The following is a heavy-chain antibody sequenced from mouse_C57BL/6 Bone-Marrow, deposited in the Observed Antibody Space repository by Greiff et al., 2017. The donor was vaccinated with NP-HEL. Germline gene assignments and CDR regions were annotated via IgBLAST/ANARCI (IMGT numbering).Heavy chain of an antibody. D-gene: IGHD2-1*01. CDR2: INPSNGGT. Sequence: QVQLQQPWTELVKPGASVKLSCKASGYTFTSYWMHWVKQRPGQGLEWIGNINPSNGGTNYNEKFKSKATLTVDKSSSTAYMQLSSLTSEDSAVYYCARYGNYHYYAMDYWGQGTSVTVSS. CDR3: ARYGNYHYYAMDY. J-gene: IGHJ4*01. V-gene: IGHV1-53*01. CDR1: GYTFTSYW.